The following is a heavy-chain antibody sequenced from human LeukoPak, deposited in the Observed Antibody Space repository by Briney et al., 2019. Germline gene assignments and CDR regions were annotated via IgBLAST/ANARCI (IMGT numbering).Heavy chain of an antibody. J-gene: IGHJ5*02. Sequence: SETLSLTCAVYGGSFSGYYWSWIRQPPGKGLEWIGEINHSGSTNYNPSLKSRVTISVDTSKNQFSLKLSSVTAADTAVYYCARGSGRDNWLDPWGQGTLVTVPS. D-gene: IGHD3-3*01. V-gene: IGHV4-34*01. CDR1: GGSFSGYY. CDR3: ARGSGRDNWLDP. CDR2: INHSGST.